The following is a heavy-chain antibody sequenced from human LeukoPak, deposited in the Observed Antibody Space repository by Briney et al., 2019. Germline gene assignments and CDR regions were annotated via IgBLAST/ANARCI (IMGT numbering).Heavy chain of an antibody. V-gene: IGHV3-30*03. CDR1: GFTFSSYG. CDR2: ISYDGSNK. Sequence: GGSLRLSCAASGFTFSSYGMHWVRQAPGKGLEWVAVISYDGSNKYYADSVKGRFTISRDNSKNTLYLQMNSLRAEDTAIYYCASSSIAARLSYYFDYWGQGTLVTVSS. J-gene: IGHJ4*02. D-gene: IGHD6-6*01. CDR3: ASSSIAARLSYYFDY.